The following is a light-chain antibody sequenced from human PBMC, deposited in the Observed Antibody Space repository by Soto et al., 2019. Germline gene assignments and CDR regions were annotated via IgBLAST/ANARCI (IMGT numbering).Light chain of an antibody. V-gene: IGKV3-15*01. CDR2: GAS. CDR3: QQNNKWPPVT. Sequence: EVVMTQSPATVSVSPGEGVTLSCRASQTISNDLAWYQQKPGQAPRLLIYGASTRATGVPARFSGGGSGTEFTLPISSLQSEDFAFYYCQQNNKWPPVTFCGGTKVEIK. J-gene: IGKJ4*01. CDR1: QTISND.